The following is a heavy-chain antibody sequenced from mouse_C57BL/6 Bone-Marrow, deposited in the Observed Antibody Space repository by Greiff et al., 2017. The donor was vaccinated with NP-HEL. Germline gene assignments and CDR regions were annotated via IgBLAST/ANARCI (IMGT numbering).Heavy chain of an antibody. D-gene: IGHD2-2*01. CDR2: ISTGSSTI. CDR1: GFTFSDYG. J-gene: IGHJ3*01. CDR3: ARVVTGAY. V-gene: IGHV5-17*01. Sequence: EVQVVESGGGLVKPGGSLKLSCAASGFTFSDYGMHWVRQAPEQGLEWVAYISTGSSTIYYADTVKGRSTISRDNAKNTLFLQMTSLRSEDTAMYYCARVVTGAYWGQGTLVTVSA.